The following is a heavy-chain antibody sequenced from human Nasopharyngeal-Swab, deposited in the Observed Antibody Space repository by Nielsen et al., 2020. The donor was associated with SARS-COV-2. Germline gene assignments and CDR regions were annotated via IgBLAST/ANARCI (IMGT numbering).Heavy chain of an antibody. Sequence: LRPSCTVSGGSISSGGYYWSWIRQHPGKGLEWIGYIYYSGSTYYNPSLKSRVTISVDTSKNQFSLKLSSVTAADTAVYYCARAVTMVRGVIDGFDYWGQGTLVTVSS. CDR1: GGSISSGGYY. J-gene: IGHJ4*02. V-gene: IGHV4-31*03. CDR2: IYYSGST. CDR3: ARAVTMVRGVIDGFDY. D-gene: IGHD3-10*01.